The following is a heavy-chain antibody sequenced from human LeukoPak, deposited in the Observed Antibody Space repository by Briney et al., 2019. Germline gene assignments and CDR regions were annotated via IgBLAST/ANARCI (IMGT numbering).Heavy chain of an antibody. CDR2: NYNSGGT. CDR1: GCTISSGGYY. Sequence: SESLSLTCTVSGCTISSGGYYWSWIRQHPGKGLVWFGNNYNSGGTNYKPTLKGRVTITGDTSKNKVSLKLSTLTAADTAVYYCAREPLAPSRSYSDYWGQGTLVTVSS. J-gene: IGHJ4*02. D-gene: IGHD2-2*01. CDR3: AREPLAPSRSYSDY. V-gene: IGHV4-31*03.